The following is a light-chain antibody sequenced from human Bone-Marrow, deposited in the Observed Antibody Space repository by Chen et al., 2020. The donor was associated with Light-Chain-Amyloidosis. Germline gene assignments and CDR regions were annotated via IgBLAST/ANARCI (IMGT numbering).Light chain of an antibody. CDR2: DDS. V-gene: IGLV3-21*02. CDR1: NIGSTS. J-gene: IGLJ3*02. Sequence: SYVLTQPSSVSVAPGQTATIARGGNNIGSTSVHWYQQTPGQAPLLVVYDDSDRPSGIPERLSGSNSGNTATLTISRVEAGDEADYYCQVWDRSSDRPVCGGGTKLTVL. CDR3: QVWDRSSDRPV.